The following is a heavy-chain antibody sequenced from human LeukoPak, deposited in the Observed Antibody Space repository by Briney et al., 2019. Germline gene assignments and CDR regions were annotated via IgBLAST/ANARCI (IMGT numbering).Heavy chain of an antibody. CDR3: ARDFGPNILTGYFFDH. Sequence: PGGSLRLSCAASEFNFKTYGMSWVRQAPGKGLEWVSSMTSGGSYKYYADSVKGRFTISRDNSKNSLYLQMNGLRAEDTAVYYCARDFGPNILTGYFFDHWGQGTLVTVSS. D-gene: IGHD3-9*01. CDR2: MTSGGSYK. CDR1: EFNFKTYG. J-gene: IGHJ4*02. V-gene: IGHV3-21*01.